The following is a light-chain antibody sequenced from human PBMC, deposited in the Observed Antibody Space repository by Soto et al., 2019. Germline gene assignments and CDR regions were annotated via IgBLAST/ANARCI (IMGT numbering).Light chain of an antibody. CDR3: QQYGSSIT. J-gene: IGKJ5*01. Sequence: EIVLTQSPGTLSSSPGERATLPCRASQSVKSSYLAWYQHKPGQAPRLLIYGTSSRATGIPDRFSGSGSGTDFTLTIRRLEPEDFAVYYCQQYGSSITFGQGTRLEIK. V-gene: IGKV3-20*01. CDR2: GTS. CDR1: QSVKSSY.